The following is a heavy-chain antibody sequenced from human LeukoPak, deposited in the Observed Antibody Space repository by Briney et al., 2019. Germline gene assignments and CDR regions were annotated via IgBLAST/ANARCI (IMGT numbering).Heavy chain of an antibody. V-gene: IGHV3-53*04. CDR2: IYSGGST. CDR1: GLIVSSNY. D-gene: IGHD1-26*01. J-gene: IGHJ4*02. CDR3: ARGAAGYVGASSFDY. Sequence: GGSLRLSCAASGLIVSSNYMSWVRQAPGKGLEWVSVIYSGGSTYYADSVKGRFTISRHNSKNTLYLQMNSLRAEDTAVYYCARGAAGYVGASSFDYWGQGTLVTVSS.